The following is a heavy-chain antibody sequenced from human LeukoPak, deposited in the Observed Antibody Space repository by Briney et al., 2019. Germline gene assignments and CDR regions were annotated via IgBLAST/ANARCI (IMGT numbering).Heavy chain of an antibody. Sequence: SETLSLTCTVSGGSISSSSYYWGWIRQPPGKGLEWIGSIYYSGSTYYNPSLKSRVTISVDTSKNQFSLKLSSVHAADTAVYYCARHARGIPFREWFDPWGQGTLVTVSS. CDR1: GGSISSSSYY. CDR2: IYYSGST. V-gene: IGHV4-39*01. D-gene: IGHD1-20*01. J-gene: IGHJ5*02. CDR3: ARHARGIPFREWFDP.